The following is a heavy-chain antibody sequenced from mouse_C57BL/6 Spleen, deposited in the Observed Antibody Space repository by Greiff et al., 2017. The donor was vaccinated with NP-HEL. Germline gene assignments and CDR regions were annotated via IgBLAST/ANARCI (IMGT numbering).Heavy chain of an antibody. D-gene: IGHD2-1*01. CDR1: GFSLTSYG. V-gene: IGHV2-6-1*01. CDR2: IWSDGST. Sequence: VKLMESGPGLVAPSQSLSITCTVSGFSLTSYGVHWVRQPPGKGLEWLVVIWSDGSTTYNSALKSRLSISKDNAKSQVYLKMNSLQTDDTAVNYCARHPYGNYTYYAMDYWGQGTSVTVSS. J-gene: IGHJ4*01. CDR3: ARHPYGNYTYYAMDY.